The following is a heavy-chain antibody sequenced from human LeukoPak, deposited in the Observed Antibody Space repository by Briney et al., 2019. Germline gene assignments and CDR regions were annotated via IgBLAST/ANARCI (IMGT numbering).Heavy chain of an antibody. CDR1: GYTFTSYG. J-gene: IGHJ5*02. V-gene: IGHV1-18*01. Sequence: GASVKVSCKASGYTFTSYGTSWVRQAPGQGLEWMGWISAYNGNTNYAQKLQGRVTMTTDTSTSTAYMELRSLRSDDTAVYYCARDLPIVGATRFDPWGQGTLVTVSS. CDR3: ARDLPIVGATRFDP. CDR2: ISAYNGNT. D-gene: IGHD1-26*01.